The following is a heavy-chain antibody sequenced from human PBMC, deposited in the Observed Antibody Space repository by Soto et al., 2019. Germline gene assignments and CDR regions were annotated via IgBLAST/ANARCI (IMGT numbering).Heavy chain of an antibody. J-gene: IGHJ4*02. D-gene: IGHD2-15*01. Sequence: EVQLMESGGGLVQPGGSLRLSCAASGFTFSDYAMSWVRQAPGKGLEWVSAISGAGNSASHASSVQGRFVISRDNSKNTLFLQMNSLRAEDTAAYYCAKTDCCDTTCQLLDHWGQGTLVTVSS. CDR1: GFTFSDYA. CDR3: AKTDCCDTTCQLLDH. V-gene: IGHV3-23*01. CDR2: ISGAGNSA.